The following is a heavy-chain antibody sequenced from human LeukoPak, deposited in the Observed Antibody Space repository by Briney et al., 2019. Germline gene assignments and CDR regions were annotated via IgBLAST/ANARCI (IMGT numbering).Heavy chain of an antibody. J-gene: IGHJ4*02. D-gene: IGHD4-17*01. V-gene: IGHV3-7*01. CDR3: ARDQSYGDPTGFDY. CDR2: IKQDGSEK. CDR1: GFSFSSYA. Sequence: GGSLRLSCAASGFSFSSYAMSWVRQAPGKGLEWEANIKQDGSEKYYVDSVKGRFTISRDNAKNSLYLQMNSLRAEDTAVYYCARDQSYGDPTGFDYWGQGTLVTVSS.